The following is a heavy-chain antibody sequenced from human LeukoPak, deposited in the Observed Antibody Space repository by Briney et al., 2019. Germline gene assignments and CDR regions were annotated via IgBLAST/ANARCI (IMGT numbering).Heavy chain of an antibody. CDR1: GFTFRDYW. Sequence: PGGSLRLSCAASGFTFRDYWMHWVRQAPGKGLVWVSRINGDGSGATYADSVRGRFTISRDNARNTQYLQMNDLTVEDTVVYYCVKDTRYGGDATFDYWGQGTHVTVSS. CDR2: INGDGSGA. CDR3: VKDTRYGGDATFDY. V-gene: IGHV3-74*01. J-gene: IGHJ4*02. D-gene: IGHD2-21*01.